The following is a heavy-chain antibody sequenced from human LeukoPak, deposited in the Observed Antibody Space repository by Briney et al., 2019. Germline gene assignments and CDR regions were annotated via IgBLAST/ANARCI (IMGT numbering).Heavy chain of an antibody. J-gene: IGHJ4*02. CDR1: GFTFSSYG. CDR2: ISGSGGST. D-gene: IGHD3-10*01. V-gene: IGHV3-23*01. Sequence: GGSLRLSCAASGFTFSSYGMSWVRQAPGKGLEWVSAISGSGGSTYYADSVKGRFTISRDNSKNSLYLQMNSLRAEDTAVYYCARGSDLWSQFDYWGQGTLVTVSS. CDR3: ARGSDLWSQFDY.